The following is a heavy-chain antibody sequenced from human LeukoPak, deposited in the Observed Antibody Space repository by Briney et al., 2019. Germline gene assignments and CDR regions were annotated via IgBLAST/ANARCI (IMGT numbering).Heavy chain of an antibody. D-gene: IGHD3-10*01. CDR1: GGSISSNNW. Sequence: SATLSLTCAVSGGSISSNNWWSWVRQPPGKGLEWMGEIYHSGSTNYNPSLKSRVTISVDKSKNQFSLKLNSVTAADTAVYYCATPRESYYGSGSYPPAFDIWGQGTMVTVSS. CDR2: IYHSGST. CDR3: ATPRESYYGSGSYPPAFDI. J-gene: IGHJ3*02. V-gene: IGHV4-4*02.